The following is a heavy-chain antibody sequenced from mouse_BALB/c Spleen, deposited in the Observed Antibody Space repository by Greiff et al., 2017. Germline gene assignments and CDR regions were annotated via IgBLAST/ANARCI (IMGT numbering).Heavy chain of an antibody. CDR2: ISSGGSYT. Sequence: EVQRVESGGGLVKPGGSLKLSCAASGFTFSSYTMSWVRQTPEKRLEWVATISSGGSYTYYPDSVKVRFTISRDNAKNTLYLQMSSLKSEDTAMYYCTRYGGTTANYFDYWGQGTTLTVSS. V-gene: IGHV5-6-4*01. J-gene: IGHJ2*01. CDR3: TRYGGTTANYFDY. CDR1: GFTFSSYT. D-gene: IGHD1-2*01.